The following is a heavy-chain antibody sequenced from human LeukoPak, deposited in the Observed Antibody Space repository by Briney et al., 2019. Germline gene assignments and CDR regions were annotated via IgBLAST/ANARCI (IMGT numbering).Heavy chain of an antibody. V-gene: IGHV3-53*01. CDR2: IYSGGST. CDR3: ARVVAAHPLFDY. J-gene: IGHJ4*02. CDR1: GFTVSSNY. D-gene: IGHD6-6*01. Sequence: GGSLRLSCAASGFTVSSNYMSWDRQAPGKGLEWVSVIYSGGSTYYADSVKGRFTISRDNSKNTLYLQMNSLRAEDTAVYYCARVVAAHPLFDYWGQGTLVTVSS.